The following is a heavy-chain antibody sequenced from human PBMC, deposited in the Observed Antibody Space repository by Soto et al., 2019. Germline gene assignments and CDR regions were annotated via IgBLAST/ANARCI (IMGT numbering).Heavy chain of an antibody. CDR2: MYHSGST. Sequence: QLQLQESGSGLVKPSQTLSLTCAVSGGSISSGGYSWSWIRQPPGKGLEWIGYMYHSGSTYYNPSLMSRVTLSIDRSTIQFSLKLSSVTAADTAVYHCARVPDDWGQGILVTVSS. CDR1: GGSISSGGYS. J-gene: IGHJ4*02. D-gene: IGHD2-2*01. CDR3: ARVPDD. V-gene: IGHV4-30-2*01.